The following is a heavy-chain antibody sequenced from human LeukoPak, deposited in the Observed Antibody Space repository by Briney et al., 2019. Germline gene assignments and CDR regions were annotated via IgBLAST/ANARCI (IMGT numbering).Heavy chain of an antibody. CDR3: ARGWDHYYYMDV. J-gene: IGHJ6*03. Sequence: GSLILSCAASEFTFSSYWMSWVGQAPGKGLEWVANIKQDGSEKYYVDSVKGRFTISRDNAKNSLYLQMNSLRAEDTAVYYCARGWDHYYYMDVWGKGTTVTVSS. V-gene: IGHV3-7*01. D-gene: IGHD1-26*01. CDR2: IKQDGSEK. CDR1: EFTFSSYW.